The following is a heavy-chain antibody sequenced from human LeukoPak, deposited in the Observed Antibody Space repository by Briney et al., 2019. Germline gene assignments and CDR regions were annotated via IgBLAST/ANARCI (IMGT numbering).Heavy chain of an antibody. V-gene: IGHV1-2*02. J-gene: IGHJ5*02. D-gene: IGHD3-3*01. Sequence: GASVKVSCKASGYTFTSYAMNWLRQAPGQGLEWMGWINPNSGGTNYAQKFQGRVTMTRDTSISTAYMELSRLRSDDTAVYYCARGGGATGFDPWGQGTLVTVSS. CDR3: ARGGGATGFDP. CDR1: GYTFTSYA. CDR2: INPNSGGT.